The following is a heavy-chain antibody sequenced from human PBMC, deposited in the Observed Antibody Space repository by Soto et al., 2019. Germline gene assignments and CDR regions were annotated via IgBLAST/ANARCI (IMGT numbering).Heavy chain of an antibody. Sequence: GGSLRLSCAASGFTYSSNYMSWVRQAPGKGLEWVSAISGSGGSTYYADSVKGRFTISRDNSKNTLYLQMNSLRAEDTAVYYCADHVDTAMDPLDYWGQGTLVTVSS. CDR1: GFTYSSNY. CDR2: ISGSGGST. CDR3: ADHVDTAMDPLDY. V-gene: IGHV3-23*01. D-gene: IGHD5-18*01. J-gene: IGHJ4*02.